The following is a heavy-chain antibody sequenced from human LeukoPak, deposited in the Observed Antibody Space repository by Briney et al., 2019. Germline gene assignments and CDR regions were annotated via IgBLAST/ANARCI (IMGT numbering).Heavy chain of an antibody. D-gene: IGHD2-15*01. Sequence: GGSLRLSCAASGFSVSNSYMYWVRQAPGKGLEWVSFFYKGDSTYYAESVRGRFTISRDNSKNTLYLLMNSLIPEDTAVYYCAREVVSSPSYFDSWGQGTLVTVSS. CDR3: AREVVSSPSYFDS. J-gene: IGHJ4*02. CDR2: FYKGDST. CDR1: GFSVSNSY. V-gene: IGHV3-53*01.